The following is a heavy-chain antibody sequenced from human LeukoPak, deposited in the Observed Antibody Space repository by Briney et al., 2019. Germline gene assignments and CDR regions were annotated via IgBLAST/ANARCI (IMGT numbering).Heavy chain of an antibody. CDR1: GRSINRYY. CDR3: ARTHLYIEYVHFDF. J-gene: IGHJ4*02. CDR2: IYYSGST. D-gene: IGHD3-10*02. V-gene: IGHV4-59*08. Sequence: PSETLSLTCTVSGRSINRYYWSWIRQPPGKGLEWIGYIYYSGSTNYSPSLRSRVTISVDTSKNLFSLKVSSVTAADTAVYYCARTHLYIEYVHFDFWGQGTLVTVSS.